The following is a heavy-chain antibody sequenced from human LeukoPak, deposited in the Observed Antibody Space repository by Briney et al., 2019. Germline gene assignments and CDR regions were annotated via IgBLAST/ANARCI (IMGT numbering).Heavy chain of an antibody. CDR2: IIPIFGTA. J-gene: IGHJ3*02. CDR3: ACYYDSSGYYLDAFDI. V-gene: IGHV1-69*13. Sequence: SVKVSCKASGGTFISYAISWVRQAPGQGLEWMGGIIPIFGTANYAQKFQGRVTITADESTSTAYMELSSLRSEDTAVYYCACYYDSSGYYLDAFDIWGQGTMVTVSS. CDR1: GGTFISYA. D-gene: IGHD3-22*01.